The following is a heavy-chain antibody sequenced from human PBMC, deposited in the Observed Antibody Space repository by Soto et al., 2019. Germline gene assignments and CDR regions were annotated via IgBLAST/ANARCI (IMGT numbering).Heavy chain of an antibody. Sequence: QVQLVQSGAEVKKPGASVKVSCKASGYSFTSYAMHWVRQAPGQRLEWMGWINAGNGNTKYSQKFQGRVTITRDTSASTAYMELSSLTSEDTAVYYCARDEKDYYFAEYLQHWGQGPLLIVSS. V-gene: IGHV1-3*01. CDR3: ARDEKDYYFAEYLQH. CDR2: INAGNGNT. J-gene: IGHJ1*01. CDR1: GYSFTSYA. D-gene: IGHD3-22*01.